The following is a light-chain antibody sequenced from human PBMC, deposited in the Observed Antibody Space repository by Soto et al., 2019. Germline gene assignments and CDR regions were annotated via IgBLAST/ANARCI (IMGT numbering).Light chain of an antibody. CDR2: GAS. CDR3: QQYGSSPLIS. J-gene: IGKJ5*01. Sequence: EIVMTQYPATLSVSPGERATLSCRASQSVSNDLAWYHQKPGQAPRLLIFGASKRATGIPDRFSGSGSGRDFTLTISGLEPEDFAVYYCQQYGSSPLISFGQGTRLEI. V-gene: IGKV3-20*01. CDR1: QSVSND.